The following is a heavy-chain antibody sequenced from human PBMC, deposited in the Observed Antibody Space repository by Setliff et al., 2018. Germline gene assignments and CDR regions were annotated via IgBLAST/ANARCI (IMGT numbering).Heavy chain of an antibody. J-gene: IGHJ3*02. CDR3: ARRPPNGFGEFGNAFDI. CDR1: GFTFSSYA. V-gene: IGHV3-23*01. D-gene: IGHD3-10*01. Sequence: GSLRLSCAASGFTFSSYAMSWVRQAPGKGLEWVSAISGSGGSTYYADSVKGRFTISRDNSKNTLYLQMNSLRAEDTAVYYCARRPPNGFGEFGNAFDIWGQGTMVTVSS. CDR2: ISGSGGST.